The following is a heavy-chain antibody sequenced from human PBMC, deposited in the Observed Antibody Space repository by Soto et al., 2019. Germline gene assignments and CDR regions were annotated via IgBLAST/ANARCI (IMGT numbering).Heavy chain of an antibody. V-gene: IGHV1-69*01. CDR1: GGTFSSYA. CDR3: ASGYSYGNYYYYGMDV. CDR2: IIPIFGTA. J-gene: IGHJ6*02. D-gene: IGHD5-18*01. Sequence: QVQLVQSGAEVKKPGSSVKVSCKASGGTFSSYAISWVRQAPGQGLEWMGGIIPIFGTANYAQKFQGRVTITADESPSTAYMELSSLRSEDTAVYYCASGYSYGNYYYYGMDVWGQGTTVTVSS.